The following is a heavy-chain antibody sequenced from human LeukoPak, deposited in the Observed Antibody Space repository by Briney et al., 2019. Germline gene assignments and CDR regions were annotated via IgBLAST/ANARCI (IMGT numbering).Heavy chain of an antibody. CDR1: GFTFSSYA. D-gene: IGHD3-10*01. V-gene: IGHV3-30*04. CDR2: ISYDGSNK. Sequence: GGSLRLSCAASGFTFSSYAMHWVRQAPGKGLEWVAVISYDGSNKYYADSVKGRFTISRDNSKNTLYLEVISLTAEDTAVYYCAKDDAWLRFGEWSQGTLVTVSS. CDR3: AKDDAWLRFGE. J-gene: IGHJ4*02.